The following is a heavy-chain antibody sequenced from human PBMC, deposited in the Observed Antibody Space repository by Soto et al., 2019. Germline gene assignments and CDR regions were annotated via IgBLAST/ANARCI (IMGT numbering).Heavy chain of an antibody. CDR3: ARGRIVGATRRGGTDY. D-gene: IGHD1-26*01. J-gene: IGHJ4*02. CDR1: GGTFSSYA. Sequence: ASVKVSCKASGGTFSSYAISWVRQAPGQGLEWMGGIIPIFGTANYAQKFQGRVTITADESTSTAYMELSSLRSEDTAVYYCARGRIVGATRRGGTDYWGQGTLVTVSS. CDR2: IIPIFGTA. V-gene: IGHV1-69*13.